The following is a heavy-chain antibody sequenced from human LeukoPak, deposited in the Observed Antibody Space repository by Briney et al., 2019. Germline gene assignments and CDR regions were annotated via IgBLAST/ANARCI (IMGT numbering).Heavy chain of an antibody. CDR1: GFTFSSYA. D-gene: IGHD1-26*01. Sequence: GGSLRLSCAASGFTFSSYAMSWVRQAPGKGLEWVSAISGSDSTYYADSVKGRFTISRDNSKNTLYLQMNSLRAEDTAVYYCAKDREATFDYWGQGTLVTVSS. V-gene: IGHV3-23*01. CDR3: AKDREATFDY. J-gene: IGHJ4*02. CDR2: ISGSDST.